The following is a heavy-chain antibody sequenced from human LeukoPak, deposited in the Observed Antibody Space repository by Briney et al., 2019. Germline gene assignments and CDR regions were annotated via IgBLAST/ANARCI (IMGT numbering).Heavy chain of an antibody. D-gene: IGHD6-13*01. CDR2: ISAYNGNT. J-gene: IGHJ6*02. Sequence: ASVKVSCKTSGYTFTSYGISWVRQAPGQGLERMGWISAYNGNTNYAQKLQGRVTMTTDTSTSTAYMELRSLRSDDTAVYYCARDVSAAAGIYYYYGMDVWGQGTTVNVSS. V-gene: IGHV1-18*01. CDR3: ARDVSAAAGIYYYYGMDV. CDR1: GYTFTSYG.